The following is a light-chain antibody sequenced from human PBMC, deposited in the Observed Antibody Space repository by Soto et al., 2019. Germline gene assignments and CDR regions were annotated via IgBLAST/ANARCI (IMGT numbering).Light chain of an antibody. V-gene: IGKV3-11*01. Sequence: EIVLTQSPATLSLSPGERATLSCRARQSVSSYLAWYQQKPGQAPRLLIYDASNRATGIPARFSGSGSGTDFTPPINSLEPEDFAVYYCQQRSNWPSITFGQATRLEIK. CDR1: QSVSSY. CDR2: DAS. J-gene: IGKJ5*01. CDR3: QQRSNWPSIT.